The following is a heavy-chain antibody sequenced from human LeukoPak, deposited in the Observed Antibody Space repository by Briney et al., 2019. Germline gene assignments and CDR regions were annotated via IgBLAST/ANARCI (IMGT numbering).Heavy chain of an antibody. CDR1: GFTFIDYL. V-gene: IGHV3-7*01. CDR3: AIGNWFDY. Sequence: GGSLSLSVPVPGFTFIDYLMSWVGQAPEKGVEWVANINQDGSEKYHVDSVKIRFTISRDNAKNSLYLQMNSLRGEDTAVYYCAIGNWFDYWGQGTLVAVSS. CDR2: INQDGSEK. J-gene: IGHJ4*02. D-gene: IGHD1-20*01.